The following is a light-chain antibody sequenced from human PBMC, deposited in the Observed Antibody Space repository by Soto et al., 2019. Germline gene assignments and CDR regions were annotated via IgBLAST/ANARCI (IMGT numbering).Light chain of an antibody. J-gene: IGKJ1*01. CDR1: QTLLYSSNNKNY. CDR2: AAS. Sequence: DIVMTQSPDSLAVSLGERATINCKSSQTLLYSSNNKNYLAWYQQKPGKVPKLLIYAASTLQSGVPSRFSGSGSGTDFTLTISSLQPEDVATYYCQKYNSAPWTFGQGTKVEIK. CDR3: QKYNSAPWT. V-gene: IGKV4-1*01.